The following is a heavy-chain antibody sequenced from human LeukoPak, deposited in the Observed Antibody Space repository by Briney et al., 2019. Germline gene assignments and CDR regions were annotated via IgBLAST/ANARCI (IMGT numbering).Heavy chain of an antibody. CDR2: ISGSGGST. J-gene: IGHJ4*02. D-gene: IGHD4-17*01. CDR1: GFTFSSYA. CDR3: ARDSGHGDYVPFDY. V-gene: IGHV3-23*01. Sequence: PGGSLRLSCAASGFTFSSYAMSWVRQAPGKGLEWVSAISGSGGSTYYADSVKGRFTISRDNSKNTLYLQMNSLRAEDTAVYYCARDSGHGDYVPFDYWGQGTLVTVSS.